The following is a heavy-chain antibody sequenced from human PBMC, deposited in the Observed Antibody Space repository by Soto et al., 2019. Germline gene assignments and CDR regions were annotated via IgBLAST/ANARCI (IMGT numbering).Heavy chain of an antibody. J-gene: IGHJ6*02. CDR3: AREGSRPYSYYGMDV. CDR1: GYSFTTYG. D-gene: IGHD3-16*01. Sequence: ASVKVSCKASGYSFTTYGISWVRLAPGQGLEWMGWISTYNGDTDYAQNLQGRVTMTTDTSTTTAYMELRSLRSDDTAVYYCAREGSRPYSYYGMDVWGQGTTVTVSS. V-gene: IGHV1-18*01. CDR2: ISTYNGDT.